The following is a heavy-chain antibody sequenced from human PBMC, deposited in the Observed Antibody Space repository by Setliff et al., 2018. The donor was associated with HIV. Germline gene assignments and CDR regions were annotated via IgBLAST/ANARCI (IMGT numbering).Heavy chain of an antibody. D-gene: IGHD3-16*01. J-gene: IGHJ5*02. CDR1: GFTFASYA. CDR3: ARGRAARAIDWFDP. CDR2: VIGTGGGT. V-gene: IGHV3-23*01. Sequence: GGSLRLSCAASGFTFASYALSWVRQAPGKGLQWVSTVIGTGGGTYYGDSVKGRFIISRDNSRDTLYLQMSNLRAEDTAIYYCARGRAARAIDWFDPWGQGTLVTVSS.